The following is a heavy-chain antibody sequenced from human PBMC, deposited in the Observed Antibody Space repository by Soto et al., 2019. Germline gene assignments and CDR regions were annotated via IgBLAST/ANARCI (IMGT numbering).Heavy chain of an antibody. D-gene: IGHD1-1*01. CDR3: ARVPTTTGGN. Sequence: PVGPLRVRRAAAGGTCGDYARHRVRQAPGKGLEWVAVISYDGSNKYYADSVKGRFTISRDNSKNTLYLQMNSLRAEDTAVYYCARVPTTTGGNWGQATLVTVSS. J-gene: IGHJ4*02. CDR2: ISYDGSNK. CDR1: GGTCGDYA. V-gene: IGHV3-30-3*01.